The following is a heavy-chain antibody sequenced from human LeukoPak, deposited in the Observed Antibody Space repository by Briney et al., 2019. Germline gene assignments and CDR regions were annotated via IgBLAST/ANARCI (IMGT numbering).Heavy chain of an antibody. D-gene: IGHD3-22*01. Sequence: ASVKVSCKASGYTFTSYGISWVRQAPGQGLEWMGWISAYNGNTNYAQKLQGRVTMTTDTSTSTAYMELRSLRSDDTAVYYCARDPPDYYDSSGYYPPTDYWGQGTLVTVSS. CDR2: ISAYNGNT. J-gene: IGHJ4*02. CDR1: GYTFTSYG. CDR3: ARDPPDYYDSSGYYPPTDY. V-gene: IGHV1-18*01.